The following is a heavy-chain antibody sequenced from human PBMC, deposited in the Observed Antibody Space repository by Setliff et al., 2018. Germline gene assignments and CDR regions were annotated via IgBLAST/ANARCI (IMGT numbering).Heavy chain of an antibody. CDR2: THTDGITI. J-gene: IGHJ6*02. Sequence: LRLSCVASGFTFSRYAMIWVRQAPGKGLERVSKTHTDGITIYSDSVRGRFTISRDSAKNSLHLQMTSLSAEDTAVYYCARRLPYFGMDVWGQGTTVTVSS. D-gene: IGHD2-15*01. V-gene: IGHV3-48*03. CDR3: ARRLPYFGMDV. CDR1: GFTFSRYA.